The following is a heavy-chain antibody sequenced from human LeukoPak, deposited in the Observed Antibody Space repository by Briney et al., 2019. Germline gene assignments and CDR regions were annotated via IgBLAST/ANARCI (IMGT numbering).Heavy chain of an antibody. CDR3: ARSERRAQKDTYYNHYYYMDV. Sequence: PSETLSLTCVVSGGSISSHCWSWIRQPPGKGLEWIGYIYFSGYTNYNPSLKSRVTISVDTSNNHFSLRLSSVTAADTAVYYCARSERRAQKDTYYNHYYYMDVWGKGTTVTVSS. CDR1: GGSISSHC. CDR2: IYFSGYT. J-gene: IGHJ6*03. V-gene: IGHV4-59*11. D-gene: IGHD6-25*01.